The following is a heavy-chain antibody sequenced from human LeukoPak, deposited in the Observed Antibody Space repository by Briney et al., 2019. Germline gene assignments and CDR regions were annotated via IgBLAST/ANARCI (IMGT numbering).Heavy chain of an antibody. CDR2: ISWNSGSI. CDR3: AKGSYCSRTSCYNPHGPYNWFDP. D-gene: IGHD2-2*02. V-gene: IGHV3-9*01. CDR1: GFTFDDYA. J-gene: IGHJ5*02. Sequence: PGGSLRLSCAASGFTFDDYAMHWVRHAPGKGLEWVSGISWNSGSIAYADSVKGRFTISRDNSKNSLYLQMDSLRAEDTALYYCAKGSYCSRTSCYNPHGPYNWFDPWGQGTLVTVSS.